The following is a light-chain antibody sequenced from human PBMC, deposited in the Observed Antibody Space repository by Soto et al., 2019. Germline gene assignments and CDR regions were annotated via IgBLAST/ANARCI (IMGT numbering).Light chain of an antibody. CDR1: SSNIGSFYD. CDR2: GDN. V-gene: IGLV1-40*01. J-gene: IGLJ2*01. Sequence: QSVLTQPPSVSGAPGQRVTIPCTGSSSNIGSFYDVHWYQQLPGTVPKLLIYGDNNRPSGVPDRFSGSKSGTAASLAITGLQAEDEAGYYCQSYDNSLNHVVFGGGTQLTVL. CDR3: QSYDNSLNHVV.